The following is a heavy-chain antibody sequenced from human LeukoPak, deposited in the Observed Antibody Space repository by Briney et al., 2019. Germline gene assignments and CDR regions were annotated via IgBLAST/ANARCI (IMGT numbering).Heavy chain of an antibody. V-gene: IGHV3-23*01. D-gene: IGHD6-13*01. CDR2: ISGNSGNS. CDR1: GFTFSSYA. J-gene: IGHJ4*02. CDR3: ASRAAAED. Sequence: GGSLRLSCAASGFTFSSYAMSWVRQAPGKGLEWVSTISGNSGNSYYTDSVKGRFTISRDNSKNTLYLQMNSLRAEDTAVYYCASRAAAEDWGQGTLVTVSS.